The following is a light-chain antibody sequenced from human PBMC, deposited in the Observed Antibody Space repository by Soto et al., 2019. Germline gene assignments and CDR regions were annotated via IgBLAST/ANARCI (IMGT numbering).Light chain of an antibody. J-gene: IGLJ3*02. CDR2: DVT. CDR1: MRDIGAYNL. V-gene: IGLV2-11*01. Sequence: QSALTQPASVSGSPGQSITISCAGTMRDIGAYNLVSWYQQYPGKAPKLIIYDVTKRTSGVPDRFSGSKSGNSASLTISGLQAEDEADYYCSSYAGSYILGVFGGGTQLTVL. CDR3: SSYAGSYILGV.